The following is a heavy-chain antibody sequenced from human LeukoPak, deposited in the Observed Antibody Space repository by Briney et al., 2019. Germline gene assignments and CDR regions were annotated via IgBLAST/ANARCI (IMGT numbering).Heavy chain of an antibody. CDR2: ISSSSSYI. D-gene: IGHD3-9*01. CDR3: ARGNDILTGYYFDY. CDR1: GFTFSSYS. V-gene: IGHV3-21*01. Sequence: GGSLRLSCAASGFTFSSYSMNWVRQAPGKGLEWVSSISSSSSYIYYADSVKGRFTIARDNAKNSLYLQMNSLRVEDTAVYYCARGNDILTGYYFDYWGQGTLVTVSS. J-gene: IGHJ4*02.